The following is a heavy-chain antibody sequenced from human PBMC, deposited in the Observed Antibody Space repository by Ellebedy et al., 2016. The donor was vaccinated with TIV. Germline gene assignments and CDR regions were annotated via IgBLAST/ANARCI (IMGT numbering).Heavy chain of an antibody. D-gene: IGHD3-22*01. CDR2: IKQDGSEK. CDR3: ARDEDYYDSSGYYLY. Sequence: GESLKISXAASGFTFSSYWMSWVRQAPGKGLEWVANIKQDGSEKYYVDSVKGRFTISRDNAKNSLYLQMNSLRAEDTAVYYCARDEDYYDSSGYYLYWGQGTLVTVSS. CDR1: GFTFSSYW. V-gene: IGHV3-7*01. J-gene: IGHJ4*02.